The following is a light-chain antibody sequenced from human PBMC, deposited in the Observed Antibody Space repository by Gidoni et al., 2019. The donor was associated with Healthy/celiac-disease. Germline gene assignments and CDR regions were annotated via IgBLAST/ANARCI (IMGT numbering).Light chain of an antibody. CDR2: GAS. CDR1: QSVSSSY. V-gene: IGKV3-20*01. J-gene: IGKJ2*01. Sequence: EIVLTQSPGTLSLSPGERATLSCRASQSVSSSYLAWYQQKPGQAPRRLIYGASSRTTGIPDRFSGSGSGTNFTLTISRLEHEDVAVYYCQQYGSSPPKYTFGQGTKLEIK. CDR3: QQYGSSPPKYT.